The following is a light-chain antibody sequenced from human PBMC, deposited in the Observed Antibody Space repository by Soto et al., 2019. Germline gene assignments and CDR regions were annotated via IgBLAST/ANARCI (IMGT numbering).Light chain of an antibody. CDR1: QSVSSN. CDR3: QQYNNGPRIP. CDR2: GAS. Sequence: EIVMTQSPATLSVSPGERATLSCRASQSVSSNLAWYQQKPGQAPRLLIYGASTRATGIPARFSGSGSGTEFTLTISSLQSEEFAVYYCQQYNNGPRIPFGQGPRLEIK. J-gene: IGKJ5*01. V-gene: IGKV3-15*01.